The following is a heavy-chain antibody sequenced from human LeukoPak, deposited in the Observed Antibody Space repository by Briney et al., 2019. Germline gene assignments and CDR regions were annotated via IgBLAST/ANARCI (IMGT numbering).Heavy chain of an antibody. CDR2: INWNSGSI. CDR3: ARGDYYYYYYMDV. J-gene: IGHJ6*03. Sequence: PGGSLRLSCAASGFTFDDYAMHWVRQAPGKGLEWVSGINWNSGSIFYADSVKGRFTISRDNAKNSLYLQMNSLRAEDTALYFCARGDYYYYYYMDVWGKGTTVTISS. V-gene: IGHV3-9*01. CDR1: GFTFDDYA. D-gene: IGHD3-16*01.